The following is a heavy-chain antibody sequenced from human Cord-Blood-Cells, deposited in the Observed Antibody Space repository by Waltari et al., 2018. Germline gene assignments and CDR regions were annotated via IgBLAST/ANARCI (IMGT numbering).Heavy chain of an antibody. V-gene: IGHV4-30-4*01. CDR2: IYYSGST. Sequence: QVQLQESGPGLVKPSQTLSLTCTVSGGSIRSGAYYWRWIPQPPGKGLEWIGYIYYSGSTYYNPSLKSRVTISVDTSKNQFSLKLSSVTAADTAVYYCARAGCSSTSCYYAFDYWGQGTLVTVSS. CDR3: ARAGCSSTSCYYAFDY. D-gene: IGHD2-2*01. J-gene: IGHJ4*02. CDR1: GGSIRSGAYY.